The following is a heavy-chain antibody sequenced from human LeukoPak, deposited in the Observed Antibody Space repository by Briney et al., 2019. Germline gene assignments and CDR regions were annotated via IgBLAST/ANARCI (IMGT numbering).Heavy chain of an antibody. CDR1: GGSISSSSYY. CDR2: IYYSGST. J-gene: IGHJ4*02. CDR3: ARTYTDSGNYKWLFGY. Sequence: SETLSLTCTVSGGSISSSSYYWGWIRQPPGKGLEWIGSIYYSGSTYYNPSLKSRVTISVDTSKNQFSLKLSSVTAADTAVYYCARTYTDSGNYKWLFGYWGQGTLVTVSS. D-gene: IGHD1-7*01. V-gene: IGHV4-39*07.